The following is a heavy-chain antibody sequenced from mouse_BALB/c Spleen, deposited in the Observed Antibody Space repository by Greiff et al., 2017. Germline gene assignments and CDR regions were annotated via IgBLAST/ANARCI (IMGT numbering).Heavy chain of an antibody. V-gene: IGHV1S34*01. CDR2: ISCYNGAT. J-gene: IGHJ4*01. CDR3: ASGIITVYYAMDY. CDR1: GYSFTGYY. D-gene: IGHD1-1*01. Sequence: LVKPGASVKISCKASGYSFTGYYMHWVKQSHGKSLEWIGYISCYNGATSYNQKFKGKATFTVDTSSSTAYMQFNSLTSEDSAVYNSASGIITVYYAMDYWGQGTAVTVSA.